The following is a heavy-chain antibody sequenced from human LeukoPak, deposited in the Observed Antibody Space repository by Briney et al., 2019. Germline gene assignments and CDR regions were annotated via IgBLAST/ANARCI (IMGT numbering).Heavy chain of an antibody. CDR2: IYHSGST. CDR3: ARDPTMVRGPSMGV. V-gene: IGHV4-4*02. Sequence: SETLSLTCAVSSGSISSSNWWSWVRQPPGKGLEWIGEIYHSGSTNYNPSLKSRVTISVDKSKNQFSLKLSSVTAADTAVYYCARDPTMVRGPSMGVWGKGTTVTVSS. CDR1: SGSISSSNW. J-gene: IGHJ6*04. D-gene: IGHD3-10*01.